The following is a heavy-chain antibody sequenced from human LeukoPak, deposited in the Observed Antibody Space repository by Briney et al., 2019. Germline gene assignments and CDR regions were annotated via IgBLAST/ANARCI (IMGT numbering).Heavy chain of an antibody. CDR1: GFNFSRHW. CDR2: IKQDGSEK. Sequence: GGSLRLSWAASGFNFSRHWMSLVRQAPGKGVGGVANIKQDGSEKYYVDFVKGRFTISRDNAKNSLYLQVNSMRAEDTAVYCCARECDFWSGPPGMDVWGKGTTVTVSS. CDR3: ARECDFWSGPPGMDV. V-gene: IGHV3-7*01. J-gene: IGHJ6*04. D-gene: IGHD3-3*01.